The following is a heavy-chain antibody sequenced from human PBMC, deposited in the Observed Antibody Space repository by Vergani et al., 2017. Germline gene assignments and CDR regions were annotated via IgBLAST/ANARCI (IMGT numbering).Heavy chain of an antibody. J-gene: IGHJ4*02. V-gene: IGHV4-34*01. Sequence: QVQLQQWGAGLLKPSETLSLTCAVYGGSFSGYYWSWIRQPPGKGLEWIGEINHSGSTNYNPSLKSRVTISVDTSKNQFALKLSSVTAADTAVYYCGYSSSSGCRRGFDYWGQGTLVTVSS. CDR3: GYSSSSGCRRGFDY. CDR2: INHSGST. CDR1: GGSFSGYY. D-gene: IGHD6-6*01.